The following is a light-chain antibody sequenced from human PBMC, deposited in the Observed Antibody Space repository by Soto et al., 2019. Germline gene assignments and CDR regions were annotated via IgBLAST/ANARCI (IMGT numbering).Light chain of an antibody. J-gene: IGKJ5*01. V-gene: IGKV3-15*01. Sequence: EIVLTQSPGTLSLSPGERATLSRRASQSVSNNYLAWYQQKPGKAPRLLIHGATTTATGIPARLSGSGSGTEFTLTIRSLQPDDFATYYCQQYNNYSTFGQGTRLEI. CDR1: QSVSNN. CDR2: GAT. CDR3: QQYNNYST.